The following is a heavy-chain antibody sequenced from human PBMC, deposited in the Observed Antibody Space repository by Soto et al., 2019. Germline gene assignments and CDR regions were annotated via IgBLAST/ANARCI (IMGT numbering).Heavy chain of an antibody. CDR1: GFTFSSYS. V-gene: IGHV3-21*01. J-gene: IGHJ3*02. Sequence: PGGSLRLSCAASGFTFSSYSLNWVRQAPGKGLEWVSSISSSSSYINYADSVKGRFTISRDNAKNSLYLQMSSLRAEDTAVYYCAREATVIPMKAFDIWGQGTMVTVSS. CDR3: AREATVIPMKAFDI. D-gene: IGHD4-17*01. CDR2: ISSSSSYI.